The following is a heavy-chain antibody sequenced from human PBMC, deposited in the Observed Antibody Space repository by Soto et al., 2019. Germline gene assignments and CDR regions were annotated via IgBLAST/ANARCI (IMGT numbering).Heavy chain of an antibody. Sequence: KTXGSLELSCAASGFTFSSYTMNWVRQAPGKGLEWVSSISSDSVWIYYAASVKGRFTISRDNAKNSLFLQMSSLRAEDTAVYYCASGSYGDYSDWGQGTLVTVSS. CDR3: ASGSYGDYSD. V-gene: IGHV3-21*01. D-gene: IGHD4-17*01. CDR1: GFTFSSYT. J-gene: IGHJ4*02. CDR2: ISSDSVWI.